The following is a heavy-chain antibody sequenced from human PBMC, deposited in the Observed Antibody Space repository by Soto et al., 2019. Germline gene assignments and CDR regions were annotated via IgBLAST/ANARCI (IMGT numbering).Heavy chain of an antibody. CDR3: ARFRLERLYYFDY. J-gene: IGHJ4*02. D-gene: IGHD1-1*01. V-gene: IGHV4-59*01. CDR2: IYYSGST. CDR1: GGSISSYY. Sequence: QVQLQESGPGLVKPSETLSLTCTVSGGSISSYYWSWIRQPPGKGLEWIGYIYYSGSTNYNPSLKSRVTLSVDTSKNQFSLKLSSVTAADTAVYYCARFRLERLYYFDYWGQGTLVTVSS.